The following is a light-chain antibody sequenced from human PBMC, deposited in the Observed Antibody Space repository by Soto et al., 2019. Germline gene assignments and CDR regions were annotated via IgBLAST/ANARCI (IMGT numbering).Light chain of an antibody. CDR2: GNN. Sequence: QAVVTQPPSASGTPGQRVTISCSGSSSNIGSNTVNWYQQLPGTAPKLLIFGNNNRPSGVPDRFSGSKSGTSASLAITGLQAEDEGDYYCQSYDSTLSARYVFGTGTKLTVL. J-gene: IGLJ1*01. CDR1: SSNIGSNT. CDR3: QSYDSTLSARYV. V-gene: IGLV1-44*01.